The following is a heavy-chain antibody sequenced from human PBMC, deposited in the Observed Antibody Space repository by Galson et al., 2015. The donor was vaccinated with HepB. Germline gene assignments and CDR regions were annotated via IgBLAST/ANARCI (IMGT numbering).Heavy chain of an antibody. CDR1: GFTFSSYG. V-gene: IGHV3-30*18. CDR2: ISYDGSNK. CDR3: AKGQTTPDY. J-gene: IGHJ4*02. D-gene: IGHD1-7*01. Sequence: SLRLSCAASGFTFSSYGMHWVRQAPGKGLEWVAVISYDGSNKYYADSVKGRFTISRDNSKNTLYLQMNSLRAEDTAVYYCAKGQTTPDYWGQGTLVTVSS.